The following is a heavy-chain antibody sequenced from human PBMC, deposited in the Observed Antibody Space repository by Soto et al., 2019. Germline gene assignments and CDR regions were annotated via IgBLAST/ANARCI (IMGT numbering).Heavy chain of an antibody. CDR1: GYTFTRYE. Sequence: ASVEVSCKASGYTFTRYEINWVRQATGQGLEWMGWMNPNSGNTGYAQKFQGRVTMTRNTSISTAYMELSSLKPEDTAVYYCAAGVTTFDYWGQGTLVTVSS. V-gene: IGHV1-8*01. CDR3: AAGVTTFDY. D-gene: IGHD4-17*01. CDR2: MNPNSGNT. J-gene: IGHJ4*02.